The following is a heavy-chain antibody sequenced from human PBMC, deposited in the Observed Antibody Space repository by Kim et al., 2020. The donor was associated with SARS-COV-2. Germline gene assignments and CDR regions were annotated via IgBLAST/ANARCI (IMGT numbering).Heavy chain of an antibody. CDR1: GYTFTGYY. CDR3: ARDQGDIVVVPAAILEGIVQGYGMDV. CDR2: INPNSGGR. J-gene: IGHJ6*02. Sequence: ASVKVSCKASGYTFTGYYMHWVRQAPGQGLEWMGWINPNSGGRNYAQKFQGRVTMTRDTSISTAYMELSRLRSDDTAVYYCARDQGDIVVVPAAILEGIVQGYGMDVWGQGTTVTVSS. D-gene: IGHD2-2*02. V-gene: IGHV1-2*02.